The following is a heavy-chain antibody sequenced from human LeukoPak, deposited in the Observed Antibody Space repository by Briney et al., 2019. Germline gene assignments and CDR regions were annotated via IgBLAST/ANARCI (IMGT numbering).Heavy chain of an antibody. V-gene: IGHV3-23*01. CDR3: AKGGPEASAGLSWFDP. CDR1: GFTFSSYA. Sequence: GSLRLSCAASGFTFSSYAMCWVRQAPGKGLEWVSAISGSGGSTYYADSVKGRFTISRDNSKNTVDLQMNSLRAEDTAVYYCAKGGPEASAGLSWFDPWGQGTLVTVSS. D-gene: IGHD1-14*01. J-gene: IGHJ5*02. CDR2: ISGSGGST.